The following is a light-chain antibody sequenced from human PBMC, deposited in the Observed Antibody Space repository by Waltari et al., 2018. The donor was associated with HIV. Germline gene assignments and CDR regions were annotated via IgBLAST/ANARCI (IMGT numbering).Light chain of an antibody. CDR1: SGSVSTNYY. CDR3: VLYMGSGIWV. J-gene: IGLJ3*02. V-gene: IGLV8-61*01. Sequence: QTVVTQEPSFSVSPGGPVTLTCGLSSGSVSTNYYPSWYQQAPCQAPRTLIYSTNTRSSGVPDRFSGSILGNKAALTITGAQAYDESDYYCVLYMGSGIWVFGGGTKLTVL. CDR2: STN.